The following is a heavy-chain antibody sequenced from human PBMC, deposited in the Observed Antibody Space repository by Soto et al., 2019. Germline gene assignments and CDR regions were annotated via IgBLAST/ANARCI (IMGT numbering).Heavy chain of an antibody. J-gene: IGHJ6*02. Sequence: QGQLVQSEAEVKKPGASVKVSCKASGYTFTRYGISWVRQAPGQGLEWMGWISGYNGDTTYAQKIQGRVTMTIDTSTSRAYMELRSLTSDETDVYYCEKNGQPPYYYYGLDVWGQGTKGTVSS. V-gene: IGHV1-18*01. CDR3: EKNGQPPYYYYGLDV. CDR1: GYTFTRYG. CDR2: ISGYNGDT. D-gene: IGHD2-8*01.